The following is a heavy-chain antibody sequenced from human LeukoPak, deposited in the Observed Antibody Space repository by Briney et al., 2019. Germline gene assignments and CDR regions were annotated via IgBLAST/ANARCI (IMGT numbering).Heavy chain of an antibody. V-gene: IGHV3-53*01. CDR2: IYTGGDT. D-gene: IGHD1-14*01. CDR1: GFTFSSYA. Sequence: GGSLRLSCAASGFTFSSYAMSWVRQAPGRGLEWVSVIYTGGDTYYTDSVKGRFTISRDNSKNTLYLQMNSLRGEDTAVYYCARDGYNRRAFDIWGQGTMVTVSS. J-gene: IGHJ3*02. CDR3: ARDGYNRRAFDI.